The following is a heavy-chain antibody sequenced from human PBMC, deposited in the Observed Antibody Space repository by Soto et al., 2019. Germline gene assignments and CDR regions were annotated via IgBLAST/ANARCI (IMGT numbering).Heavy chain of an antibody. D-gene: IGHD3-9*01. CDR2: ISSNGGST. V-gene: IGHV3-64D*06. CDR3: AKEHRRYFVSYAMDV. J-gene: IGHJ6*02. CDR1: GFTFSSYA. Sequence: GGSLRLSCSASGFTFSSYAMHWVRQAPGKGLEYVSAISSNGGSTYYADSVKGRFTISRDNSKNTLYLQMSSLRAEDTAVYYCAKEHRRYFVSYAMDVWGQGTTVTVSS.